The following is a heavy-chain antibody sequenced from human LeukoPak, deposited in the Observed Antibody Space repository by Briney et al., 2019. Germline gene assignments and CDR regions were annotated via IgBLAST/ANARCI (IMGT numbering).Heavy chain of an antibody. CDR2: ISHDGTIK. Sequence: PGGSLRLSCVVSGYTLSSYTLHWVRQAPGQGLEWVAVISHDGTIKYYADSVKGRFTISRDNSKNTLFLQMNSLRTEDTVVYYCARESEKNHDFWTSYRTFDYWGQGTLVTVSS. J-gene: IGHJ4*02. D-gene: IGHD3/OR15-3a*01. CDR3: ARESEKNHDFWTSYRTFDY. V-gene: IGHV3-30-3*01. CDR1: GYTLSSYT.